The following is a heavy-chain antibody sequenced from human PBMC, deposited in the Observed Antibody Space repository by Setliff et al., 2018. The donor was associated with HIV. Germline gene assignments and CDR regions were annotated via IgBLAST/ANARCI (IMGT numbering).Heavy chain of an antibody. V-gene: IGHV3-15*06. Sequence: PGGSLRLSCAASGFTFRNAWMSWVRKARGKGLEWVGRIKSKSDGGAVHYAAPVKGRFTISRDDSQDTLYLEMNSLTNEDTAMYYCTTYSSVYYHSDCWGQGTLVTVSS. CDR3: TTYSSVYYHSDC. CDR1: GFTFRNAW. J-gene: IGHJ4*02. D-gene: IGHD3-22*01. CDR2: IKSKSDGGAV.